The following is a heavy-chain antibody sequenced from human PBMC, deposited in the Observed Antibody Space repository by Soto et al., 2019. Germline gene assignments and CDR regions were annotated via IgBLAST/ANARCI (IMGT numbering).Heavy chain of an antibody. CDR1: GGSISSYY. D-gene: IGHD3-10*01. V-gene: IGHV4-59*01. CDR2: THYSGNT. J-gene: IGHJ5*02. CDR3: ARESAGSGKNNWFDP. Sequence: SETLSLTCTASGGSISSYYWSWIRQPPGKGLEWIGFTHYSGNTKYNPSLKSRVTISVDTSQNQLSLKLRSPTAADTAVYYCARESAGSGKNNWFDPWGQGTLVTVSS.